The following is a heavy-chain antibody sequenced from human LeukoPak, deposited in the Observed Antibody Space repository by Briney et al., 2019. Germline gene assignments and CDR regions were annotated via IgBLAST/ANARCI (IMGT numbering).Heavy chain of an antibody. CDR1: GYTFTSYG. CDR2: ISAYNGNT. CDR3: ARVFPSGRHVSTRAFDI. V-gene: IGHV1-18*01. D-gene: IGHD1-26*01. J-gene: IGHJ3*02. Sequence: ASVKVSCKASGYTFTSYGISWVRQAPGQGLEWMGWISAYNGNTNYTQKLQGRVTMTTDTSTSIAYMELRSLRSDDTAVYYCARVFPSGRHVSTRAFDIWGHGTMVTVSS.